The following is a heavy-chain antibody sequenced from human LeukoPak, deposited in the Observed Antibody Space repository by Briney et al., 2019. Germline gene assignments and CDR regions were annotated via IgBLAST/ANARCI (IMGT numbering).Heavy chain of an antibody. V-gene: IGHV4-38-2*02. D-gene: IGHD2-21*01. Sequence: PSETLSLTCTVSGYSISSGYYWGWIRQPPGKGLEWIGSIYHSGSTYYNPSLKSRVTISVDTSKNQFSLKLSSVTAADTAVYYCARAKVLRDCDYWGQGTLVTVSS. J-gene: IGHJ4*02. CDR3: ARAKVLRDCDY. CDR1: GYSISSGYY. CDR2: IYHSGST.